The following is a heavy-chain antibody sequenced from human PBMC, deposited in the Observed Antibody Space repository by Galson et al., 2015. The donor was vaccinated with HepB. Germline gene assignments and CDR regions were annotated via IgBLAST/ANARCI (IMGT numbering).Heavy chain of an antibody. Sequence: CAISGDSVSSNSAAWNWIRQSPSRGLEWLGRTYYRSKWYNDYAVSVKSRITINPDTSKNQFSLQLNSVTPEDTAVYYCARGRGRAAAVAWFDPWGPGTLVTVSS. CDR3: ARGRGRAAAVAWFDP. D-gene: IGHD6-13*01. CDR2: TYYRSKWYN. J-gene: IGHJ5*02. V-gene: IGHV6-1*01. CDR1: GDSVSSNSAA.